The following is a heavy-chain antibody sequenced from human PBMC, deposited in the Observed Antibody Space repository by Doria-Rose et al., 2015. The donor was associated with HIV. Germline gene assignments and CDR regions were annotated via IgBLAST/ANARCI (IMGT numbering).Heavy chain of an antibody. J-gene: IGHJ4*02. V-gene: IGHV2-26*01. D-gene: IGHD6-13*01. CDR1: GVSLSSPGMG. CDR2: IFSDDER. CDR3: ARIKSSRWYHKYYFDF. Sequence: QVQLVQSGPVLVKPTETLTLTCTVSGVSLSSPGMGVSWIRQPPGKALEWLANIFSDDERSYKTSLKSRLTISRGTSKSQVVRTMTDMDPVDTATYYCARIKSSRWYHKYYFDFWGQGTLVIVS.